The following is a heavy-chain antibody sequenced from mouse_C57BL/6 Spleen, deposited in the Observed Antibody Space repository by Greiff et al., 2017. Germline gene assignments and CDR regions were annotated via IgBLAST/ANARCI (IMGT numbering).Heavy chain of an antibody. CDR3: ARRGTYYGSSYWYFDV. D-gene: IGHD1-1*01. J-gene: IGHJ1*03. V-gene: IGHV3-6*01. CDR2: ISYDGSN. CDR1: GYSITSGYY. Sequence: EVQRVESGPGLVKPSQSLSLTCSVTGYSITSGYYWNWIRQFPGNKLEWMGYISYDGSNNYNPSLKNRISITRDTSKNQFFLKLNSVTTEDTATYYCARRGTYYGSSYWYFDVWGTGTTVTVSS.